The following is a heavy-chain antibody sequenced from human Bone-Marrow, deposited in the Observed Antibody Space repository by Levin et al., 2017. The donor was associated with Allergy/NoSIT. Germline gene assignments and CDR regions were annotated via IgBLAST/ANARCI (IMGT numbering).Heavy chain of an antibody. D-gene: IGHD3-3*01. Sequence: PSETLSLTCAVSGGSISSSNWWSWVRQPPGKGLEWIGEIYHSGSTNYNPSLKSRVTISVDKSKNQFSLKLSSVTAADTAVYYCARLTYYDFWSGYISHYWFDPWGQGTLVTVSS. J-gene: IGHJ5*02. V-gene: IGHV4-4*02. CDR2: IYHSGST. CDR1: GGSISSSNW. CDR3: ARLTYYDFWSGYISHYWFDP.